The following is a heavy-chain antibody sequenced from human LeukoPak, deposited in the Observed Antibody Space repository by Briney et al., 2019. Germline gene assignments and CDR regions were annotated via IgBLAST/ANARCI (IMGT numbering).Heavy chain of an antibody. CDR3: ARHGATDYYGSSGIRWDIDAFDI. J-gene: IGHJ3*02. D-gene: IGHD3-22*01. CDR1: GGSISSYY. Sequence: SETLSLTCTVSGGSISSYYWSWIRQPPGKGLEWIGYIYYSGSTNYNPSLKSRVTISVDTSKNQFSLKLSSVTAADTAVYYCARHGATDYYGSSGIRWDIDAFDIWGQGTMVTVPS. V-gene: IGHV4-59*08. CDR2: IYYSGST.